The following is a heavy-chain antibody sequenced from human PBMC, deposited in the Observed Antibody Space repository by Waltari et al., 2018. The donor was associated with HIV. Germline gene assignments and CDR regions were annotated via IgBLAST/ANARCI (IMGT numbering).Heavy chain of an antibody. CDR2: IRAKPNNFAT. CDR1: GFTLSDSS. D-gene: IGHD2-8*01. V-gene: IGHV3-73*01. CDR3: ATNGDYNYYGLDV. Sequence: EMQLVESGGGLVQPGGSLILSCAASGFTLSDSSIHWVRQASGQGLAWVGRIRAKPNNFATAYAASVEGRFTISRDDSKDTAYLQMHSLRTEDTAKYYCATNGDYNYYGLDVWGQGATVTVSS. J-gene: IGHJ6*02.